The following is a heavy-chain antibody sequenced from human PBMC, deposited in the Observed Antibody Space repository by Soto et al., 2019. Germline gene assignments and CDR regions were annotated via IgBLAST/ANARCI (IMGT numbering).Heavy chain of an antibody. Sequence: PGESLKISCKGSGYSFTSYWISWVLQIPWKGLEWMGRIDPSGSYTKYSPSFQGHVTIPADKSSSTAYLQWSSLKASDTAMYYRARPSYSSGGYGGWNWFDPWGPGTLVTVPS. V-gene: IGHV5-10-1*01. J-gene: IGHJ5*02. CDR1: GYSFTSYW. CDR2: IDPSGSYT. D-gene: IGHD6-19*01. CDR3: ARPSYSSGGYGGWNWFDP.